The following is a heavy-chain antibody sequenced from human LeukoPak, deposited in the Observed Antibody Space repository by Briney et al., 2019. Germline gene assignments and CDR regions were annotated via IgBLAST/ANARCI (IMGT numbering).Heavy chain of an antibody. J-gene: IGHJ4*02. D-gene: IGHD6-13*01. V-gene: IGHV3-30*02. CDR3: VKDPIAAVGTRGFDY. Sequence: GGSLRLSCTPSGFTFSSYRIHWVRQAPGKGLEWVAFILSDATKAYYVDSVRGRFTLSRDNSKNTVYLQINSLRVEDTAVYHCVKDPIAAVGTRGFDYWGQGTLVAVSS. CDR1: GFTFSSYR. CDR2: ILSDATKA.